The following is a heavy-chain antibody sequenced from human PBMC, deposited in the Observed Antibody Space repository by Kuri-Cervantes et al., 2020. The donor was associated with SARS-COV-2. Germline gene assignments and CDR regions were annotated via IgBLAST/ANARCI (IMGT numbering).Heavy chain of an antibody. CDR2: IYHNGNG. D-gene: IGHD2-2*01. CDR3: ARATSFTSIYYYFDS. J-gene: IGHJ4*02. V-gene: IGHV4-59*01. Sequence: GSLRLSCTVSGGSISSYYWTWVRQPPGKGLEFIGYIYHNGNGYNPSLESRVTMSLDTSRNQFSLRLTSVTPADTAVYYCARATSFTSIYYYFDSWGQGNLVTVSS. CDR1: GGSISSYY.